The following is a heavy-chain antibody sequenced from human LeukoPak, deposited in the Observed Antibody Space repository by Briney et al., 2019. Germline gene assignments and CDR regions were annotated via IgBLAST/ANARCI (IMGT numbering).Heavy chain of an antibody. J-gene: IGHJ4*02. Sequence: PGGSLRLSCAASGVTFSSYWMHWVRQAPGKGLVRVSRINSDGSSTSYADSVKGRFTISGDNAKNTLYLQMNSLRAEDTAVYYCTRAGSGYIWGQGTLVTVSS. CDR1: GVTFSSYW. V-gene: IGHV3-74*01. CDR2: INSDGSST. CDR3: TRAGSGYI. D-gene: IGHD5-12*01.